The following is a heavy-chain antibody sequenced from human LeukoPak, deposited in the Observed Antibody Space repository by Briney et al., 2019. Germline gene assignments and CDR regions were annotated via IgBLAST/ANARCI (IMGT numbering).Heavy chain of an antibody. Sequence: GASVKVSCKVSGYTLTELSMHWVRQAPGQGLEWMGWINPNSGGTNYAQKFQGRVTMTRDTSISTAYMELSRLRSDDTAVYYCAREMVRGVPAFDPWGQGTLVTVSS. CDR2: INPNSGGT. D-gene: IGHD3-10*01. J-gene: IGHJ5*02. V-gene: IGHV1-2*02. CDR1: GYTLTELS. CDR3: AREMVRGVPAFDP.